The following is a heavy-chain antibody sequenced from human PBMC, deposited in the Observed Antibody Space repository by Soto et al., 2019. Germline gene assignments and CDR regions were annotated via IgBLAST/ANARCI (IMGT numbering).Heavy chain of an antibody. D-gene: IGHD4-17*01. J-gene: IGHJ5*02. CDR3: AHRGYGNYPRDNWFDP. CDR1: GFSLTTAGAG. CDR2: IYWNDDT. Sequence: QITLKESGPTLVKPTQTLTLTCTFSGFSLTTAGAGVGWFRQPPVKALEWLALIYWNDDTRYSPSLKNRLTITKDTSKNQVVLRMTKMDPVDTATYYCAHRGYGNYPRDNWFDPWGQGSRVIVSS. V-gene: IGHV2-5*01.